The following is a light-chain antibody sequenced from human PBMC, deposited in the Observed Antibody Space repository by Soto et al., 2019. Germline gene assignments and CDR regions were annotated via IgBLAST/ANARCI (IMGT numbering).Light chain of an antibody. Sequence: QSVLTQPPSVSGAPGQRVTISCTGSSSNIGAGYDVHWYQQLPGTAPKLLIYGNSNRPSGVPDRFSGSKSGTSASLAITGLQAEDEADYYCQSYDSSLIVFGTGTKATVL. J-gene: IGLJ1*01. V-gene: IGLV1-40*01. CDR1: SSNIGAGYD. CDR3: QSYDSSLIV. CDR2: GNS.